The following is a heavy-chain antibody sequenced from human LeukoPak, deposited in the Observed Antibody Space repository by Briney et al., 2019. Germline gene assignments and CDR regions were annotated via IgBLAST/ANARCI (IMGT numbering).Heavy chain of an antibody. J-gene: IGHJ6*02. D-gene: IGHD3-10*01. CDR2: MSGSGGST. CDR3: AKDLFYGSGIGYYYGMDV. Sequence: GGSLRLSCAASGFTFSSYAMSWVRQAPGKGLEWVSGMSGSGGSTYYADSVKGRFTISRDNSKNTLYLQMNSLRAEDTAVYYCAKDLFYGSGIGYYYGMDVWGQGTTVTVSS. CDR1: GFTFSSYA. V-gene: IGHV3-23*01.